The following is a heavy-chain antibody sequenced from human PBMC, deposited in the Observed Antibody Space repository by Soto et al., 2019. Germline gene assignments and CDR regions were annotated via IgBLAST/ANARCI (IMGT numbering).Heavy chain of an antibody. V-gene: IGHV4-59*08. CDR2: IYYSGSS. Sequence: SETLSLTCTVSGGSIGNSYWSWIRQSPGKGLEWIGYIYYSGSSNYNPSLKSRVSISVDTSKNQFSLKLSSVTAADTAVYYCARGLISGSHYSGGWYYFDSWGQGTQVTVSS. CDR3: ARGLISGSHYSGGWYYFDS. CDR1: GGSIGNSY. J-gene: IGHJ4*02. D-gene: IGHD1-26*01.